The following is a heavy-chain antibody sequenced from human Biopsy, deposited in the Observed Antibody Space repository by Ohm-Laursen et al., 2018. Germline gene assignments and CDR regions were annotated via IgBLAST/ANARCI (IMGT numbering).Heavy chain of an antibody. Sequence: SLRLSLAASGFIFSNYTMNWVRQALGEGLEWVSSISSRSSDRCYADSEKGRFSITRDNAKNSMFLHMNSLRAEDTAVYYCAGKSALKWYRSLSYFNGMDVWGQGTTVTVSS. CDR2: ISSRSSDR. J-gene: IGHJ6*02. D-gene: IGHD2-8*01. V-gene: IGHV3-21*01. CDR1: GFIFSNYT. CDR3: AGKSALKWYRSLSYFNGMDV.